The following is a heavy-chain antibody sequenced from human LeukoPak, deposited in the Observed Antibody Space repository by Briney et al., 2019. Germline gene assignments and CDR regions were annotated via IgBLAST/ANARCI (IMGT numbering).Heavy chain of an antibody. V-gene: IGHV4-59*01. CDR1: DGSITSYY. D-gene: IGHD3-10*01. CDR3: ASVPSYGSVDY. J-gene: IGHJ4*02. Sequence: PLETLSLTCTVSDGSITSYYWSWIRQPPGKGLEWIGYINYSGNTNYNPSLKSRVTISVDTSKSQFSLNLTSVTAADTAVYYCASVPSYGSVDYWGQGTLVTVSS. CDR2: INYSGNT.